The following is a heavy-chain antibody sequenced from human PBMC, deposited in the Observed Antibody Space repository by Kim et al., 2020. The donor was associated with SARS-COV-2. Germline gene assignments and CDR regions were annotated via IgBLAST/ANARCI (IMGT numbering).Heavy chain of an antibody. V-gene: IGHV1-2*02. Sequence: ASVKVSCKASGYTFTGYYMHWVRQAPGQGLEWMGWINPNSGGTNYAQKFQGRVTMTRDTSISTAYMELSRLRSDDTAVYYCARELDSSGWLIDYWGQGTLVTVSS. J-gene: IGHJ4*02. CDR1: GYTFTGYY. CDR2: INPNSGGT. D-gene: IGHD6-19*01. CDR3: ARELDSSGWLIDY.